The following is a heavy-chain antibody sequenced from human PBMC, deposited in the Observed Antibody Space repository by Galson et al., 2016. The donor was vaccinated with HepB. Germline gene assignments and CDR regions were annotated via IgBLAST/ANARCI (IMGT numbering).Heavy chain of an antibody. D-gene: IGHD3/OR15-3a*01. CDR2: ISRSSTYI. Sequence: SLRLSCAASGFTFSFYTMIWVRQVPGKGLEWVSSISRSSTYIRYADSLKGRFTISRDNANNSLYPHINSLKAEDTAVYFCARGGPRDWASHFDYWGQGTLVTVSS. CDR3: ARGGPRDWASHFDY. V-gene: IGHV3-21*04. CDR1: GFTFSFYT. J-gene: IGHJ4*02.